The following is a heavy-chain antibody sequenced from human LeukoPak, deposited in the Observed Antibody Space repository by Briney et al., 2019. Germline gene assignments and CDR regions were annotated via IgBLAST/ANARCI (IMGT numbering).Heavy chain of an antibody. CDR3: ARQSISWKPVDV. CDR2: IYYSGST. J-gene: IGHJ6*04. CDR1: GGSISSYY. Sequence: SSEILSLTCTVSGGSISSYYWSWIRQPPGKGLEWIGYIYYSGSTNYNPSLKSRVTISVDTSKNQFSLKLSSVTAADTAVYYCARQSISWKPVDVWGKGTTVTVSS. D-gene: IGHD3-3*02. V-gene: IGHV4-59*08.